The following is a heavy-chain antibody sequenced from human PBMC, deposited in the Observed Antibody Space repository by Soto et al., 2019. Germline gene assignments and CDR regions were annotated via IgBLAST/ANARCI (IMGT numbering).Heavy chain of an antibody. D-gene: IGHD2-21*01. V-gene: IGHV3-23*01. Sequence: EVQLLESGGGLVQPGGSLRLSCAASGFTFSSYAMSWVRQAPGKGLEWVSAISGSGGSTYYADSVKGRFTISRDNSKKTLYLQMNRLRAEDTAVYYCAKARERLLQLVYWGQGTLVTVSS. CDR3: AKARERLLQLVY. CDR2: ISGSGGST. CDR1: GFTFSSYA. J-gene: IGHJ4*02.